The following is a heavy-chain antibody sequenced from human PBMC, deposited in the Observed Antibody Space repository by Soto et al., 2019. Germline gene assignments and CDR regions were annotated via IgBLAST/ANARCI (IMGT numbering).Heavy chain of an antibody. CDR1: GFTFSSYP. CDR3: XXXXXXXXTFVAFDM. D-gene: IGHD2-21*01. V-gene: IGHV3-23*01. Sequence: EVQLLESGGGLVQPGGSLRLSCAPSGFTFSSYPMSWVRQAPEKGLEWVSAISDSGGAAYYADSVKGRFTISRDNSXNXXXXXXXXXXXXXXXXXXXXXXXXXXXTFVAFDMWGQGAMVTVSS. CDR2: ISDSGGAA. J-gene: IGHJ3*02.